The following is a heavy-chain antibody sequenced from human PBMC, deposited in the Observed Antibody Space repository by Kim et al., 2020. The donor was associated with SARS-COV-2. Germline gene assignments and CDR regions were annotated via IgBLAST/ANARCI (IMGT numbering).Heavy chain of an antibody. CDR1: GGSISSSSYY. D-gene: IGHD3-22*01. CDR2: IYYSGST. Sequence: SETLSLTCTVSGGSISSSSYYWGWIRQPPGKGLEWIGSIYYSGSTYYNPSLKSRVTISVDTSKNQFSLKLSSVTAADTAVYYCARSPQGGQDYYDSSGSRAHFDYWGQGTLVTVSS. V-gene: IGHV4-39*01. CDR3: ARSPQGGQDYYDSSGSRAHFDY. J-gene: IGHJ4*02.